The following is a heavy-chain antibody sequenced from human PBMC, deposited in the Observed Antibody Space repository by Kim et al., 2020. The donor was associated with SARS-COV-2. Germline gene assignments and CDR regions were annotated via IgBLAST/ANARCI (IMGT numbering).Heavy chain of an antibody. Sequence: GGSLRLSCSASGFTFANYWMTWVRQAPGKGLEWVANIHEDGSRANYADSVRGRFTISRDNARDSLHLQLNTLRVEDTAIYYCARDDTYERRSRDDSSTWYGRLDDWGQGTVVPV. CDR1: GFTFANYW. CDR3: ARDDTYERRSRDDSSTWYGRLDD. J-gene: IGHJ4*02. CDR2: IHEDGSRA. V-gene: IGHV3-7*01. D-gene: IGHD2-2*01.